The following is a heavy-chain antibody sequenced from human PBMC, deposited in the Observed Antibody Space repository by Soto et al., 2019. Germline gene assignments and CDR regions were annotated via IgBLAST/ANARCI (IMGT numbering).Heavy chain of an antibody. CDR1: GFTFSSYW. V-gene: IGHV3-7*05. J-gene: IGHJ2*01. CDR3: AREERGQCLVTYWYFDL. CDR2: IKQDGSEK. D-gene: IGHD6-19*01. Sequence: EVQLVESGGGLVQPGGSLRLSCAASGFTFSSYWMSWVRQAPGKGLEWVANIKQDGSEKYYVDSVKGRFTISRDNATNSLSLQMNSLRAADTPVYYCAREERGQCLVTYWYFDLWGRGTLVTVSS.